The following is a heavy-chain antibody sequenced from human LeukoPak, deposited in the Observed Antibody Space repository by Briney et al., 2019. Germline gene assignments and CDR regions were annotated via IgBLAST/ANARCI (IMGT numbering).Heavy chain of an antibody. Sequence: PSETLSLTCTVSGGSISSSSYFWGWIRQPPGKGLEWIEEINHSGSTNYNPSLKSRVTISVDTSKNQFSLKLSSVTAEDTAVYYCARGPSGYHNTGGQGTLVTVSS. CDR2: INHSGST. J-gene: IGHJ4*02. V-gene: IGHV4-39*07. D-gene: IGHD5-12*01. CDR1: GGSISSSSYF. CDR3: ARGPSGYHNT.